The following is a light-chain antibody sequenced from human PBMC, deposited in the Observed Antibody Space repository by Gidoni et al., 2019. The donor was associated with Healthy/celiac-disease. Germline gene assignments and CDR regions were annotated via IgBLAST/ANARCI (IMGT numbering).Light chain of an antibody. CDR2: AAS. J-gene: IGKJ2*01. CDR1: QSISSY. Sequence: IQMPQSPSSLSASVGDRDTLICRASQSISSYLNWYQQKPGQAPKLLIYAASTLQTGVPSRFSGSGSGTDFTLTISSLQPEDFATYYCQQSYSTPRTFGQGTKLEIK. CDR3: QQSYSTPRT. V-gene: IGKV1-39*01.